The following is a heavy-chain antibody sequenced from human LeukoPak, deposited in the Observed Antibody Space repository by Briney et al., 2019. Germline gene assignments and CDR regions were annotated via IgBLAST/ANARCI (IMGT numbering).Heavy chain of an antibody. D-gene: IGHD4-17*01. CDR3: ARGPDYGDRLDYFDY. CDR2: VKKDGNQ. CDR1: GFTFTRHW. Sequence: PGGSLRLSCAASGFTFTRHWMGWVRQAPGKGLEWVASVKKDGNQHSVDSVKGRFIISRDNARNSLSLQMSSLRVEDTAIYFCARGPDYGDRLDYFDYWGQGTLVTVSS. V-gene: IGHV3-7*01. J-gene: IGHJ4*02.